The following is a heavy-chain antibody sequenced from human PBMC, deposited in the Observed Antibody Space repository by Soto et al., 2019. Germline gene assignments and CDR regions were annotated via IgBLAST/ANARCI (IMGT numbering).Heavy chain of an antibody. V-gene: IGHV4-34*01. J-gene: IGHJ4*02. CDR3: ARAHDFWGGRQQPIVS. D-gene: IGHD3-3*01. CDR2: INHVGIT. Sequence: QVQLQQGGAGLLKPSETLSLTCAVSGGSFRGFYWTWIRQAPGQGLEWLGDINHVGITNYHPSLKSRVSIPVDTSKSQFALTLSSVTAADSAVYYCARAHDFWGGRQQPIVSWGQGTLVTVSS. CDR1: GGSFRGFY.